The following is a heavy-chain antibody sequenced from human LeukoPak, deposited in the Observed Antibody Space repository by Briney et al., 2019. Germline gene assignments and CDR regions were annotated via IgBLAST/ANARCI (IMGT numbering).Heavy chain of an antibody. J-gene: IGHJ6*02. V-gene: IGHV3-30*14. CDR2: ISYDGSNK. Sequence: GGSLRLSCAASGFTFSSYAMHWVRQAPGKGLEWVAVISYDGSNKYYADSVKGRFTISRDNSKNTLYLQMNSLRAEDTAVYYCARGGRYYYGSSTLDVWGQGTTVTVSS. CDR1: GFTFSSYA. D-gene: IGHD3-22*01. CDR3: ARGGRYYYGSSTLDV.